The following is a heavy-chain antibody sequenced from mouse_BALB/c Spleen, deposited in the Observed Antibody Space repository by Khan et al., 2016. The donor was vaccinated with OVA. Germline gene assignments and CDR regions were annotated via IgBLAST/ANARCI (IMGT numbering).Heavy chain of an antibody. J-gene: IGHJ2*01. D-gene: IGHD1-2*01. V-gene: IGHV3-2*02. CDR3: ARTARIKY. CDR2: ISYSGST. Sequence: EVQLVESGPGLVKPSQSLSLTCTVTGYSITSGYGWNWIRQFPGNKLEWMGYISYSGSTNYNPSLTSLIFINRDTYKNQFFLQLNSVTTEDTATYYCARTARIKYWGQGTTLTVSS. CDR1: GYSITSGYG.